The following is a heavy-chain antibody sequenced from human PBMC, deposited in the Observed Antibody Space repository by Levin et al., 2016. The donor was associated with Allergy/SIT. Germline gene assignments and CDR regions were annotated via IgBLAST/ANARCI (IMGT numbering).Heavy chain of an antibody. D-gene: IGHD4-17*01. CDR3: ARSDGDYAGYGC. CDR1: GFKFSGNS. Sequence: GGSLRLSCAVSGFKFSGNSMNWVRQAPGKGLEWLSFISTSSNYIHYADSVKGRFTISRDNSKNTLYLHMDSLRVEDAAVYYCARSDGDYAGYGCWGQGTLVTVSS. J-gene: IGHJ4*02. V-gene: IGHV3-21*01. CDR2: ISTSSNYI.